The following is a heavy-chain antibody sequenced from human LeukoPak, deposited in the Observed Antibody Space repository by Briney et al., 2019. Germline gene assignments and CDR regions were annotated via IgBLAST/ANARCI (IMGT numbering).Heavy chain of an antibody. D-gene: IGHD3-22*01. CDR1: GGSISSGDYY. Sequence: SQTLSLTCTVSGGSISSGDYYWSWIRQPPGKGLEWIGYIYYSGSTYYNPSLKSRVTISVDTSKNQFSLKLSSVTAADTAVYYCARVVSYYDSSGYHYYFDYWGQGTLVTVSS. J-gene: IGHJ4*02. CDR3: ARVVSYYDSSGYHYYFDY. V-gene: IGHV4-30-4*08. CDR2: IYYSGST.